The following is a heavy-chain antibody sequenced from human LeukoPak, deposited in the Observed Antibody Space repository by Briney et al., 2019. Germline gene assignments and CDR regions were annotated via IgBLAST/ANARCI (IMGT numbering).Heavy chain of an antibody. J-gene: IGHJ5*02. CDR2: ISYDGSNK. V-gene: IGHV3-30-3*01. CDR1: GFTFSSYA. CDR3: ARLVPAARRKGNWFDP. Sequence: GGSLRLSCAASGFTFSSYAMHWVRQAPGKGLEWVAVISYDGSNKYYADSVKGRFTISRDNSKNTLYLQMNSLRAEDTAVYYCARLVPAARRKGNWFDPWGQGTLVTVSS. D-gene: IGHD2-2*01.